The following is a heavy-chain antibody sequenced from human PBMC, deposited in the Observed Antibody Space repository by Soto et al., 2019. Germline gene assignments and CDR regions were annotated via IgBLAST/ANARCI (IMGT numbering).Heavy chain of an antibody. D-gene: IGHD3-3*01. CDR3: ATRITVFGLLIPPFDP. V-gene: IGHV4-34*02. CDR2: INHTGGT. J-gene: IGHJ5*02. CDR1: GGSVNGYY. Sequence: QVHLQQWGAGLLKPSETLSLTCAVYGGSVNGYYWNWIRQPPGKGLEWIGEINHTGGTHYNPSLKSRDTMSVDTSKNQCSLRLSSVTAADTAIYYCATRITVFGLLIPPFDPWGQGTQVTVPS.